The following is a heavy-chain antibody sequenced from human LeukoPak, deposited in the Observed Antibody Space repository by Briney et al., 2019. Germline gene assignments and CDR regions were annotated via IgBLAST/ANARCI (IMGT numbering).Heavy chain of an antibody. Sequence: PGGSLRLSCAASGFTFSSYAMSWVRQAPGKGLVWVSRINRDGSETNYAESVRGRITVSRDNAKNTLHLQVHSLRAEDTAVYYCARDLHNWPYWGQGTLVTVSS. CDR2: INRDGSET. CDR1: GFTFSSYA. D-gene: IGHD5-24*01. J-gene: IGHJ4*02. V-gene: IGHV3-74*01. CDR3: ARDLHNWPY.